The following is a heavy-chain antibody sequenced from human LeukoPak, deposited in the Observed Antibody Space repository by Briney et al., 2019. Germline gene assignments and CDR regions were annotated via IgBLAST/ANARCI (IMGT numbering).Heavy chain of an antibody. CDR1: GGSFSDYY. CDR2: INHSGST. D-gene: IGHD2-2*01. Sequence: KPSETLSLTCAVSGGSFSDYYWSWIRQPPGKGLEWIAEINHSGSTNYNLSLMARVTISVDTSKKWLSLNLKSVTAADTAVYYCARENCSSTSCYVEGYNYYGMDVWGQGTTVTVSS. V-gene: IGHV4-34*01. CDR3: ARENCSSTSCYVEGYNYYGMDV. J-gene: IGHJ6*02.